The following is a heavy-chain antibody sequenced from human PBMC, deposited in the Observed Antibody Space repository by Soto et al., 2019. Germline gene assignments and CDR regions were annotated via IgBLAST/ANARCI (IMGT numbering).Heavy chain of an antibody. CDR1: GFSATSSGVG. D-gene: IGHD2-15*01. CDR3: ARLVGRAVVQAFDS. Sequence: QITLKESGPPLVKPTQTLTLTCAFSGFSATSSGVGVAWLRQPPGKALEWLAVIYWDDADQYRPSLKTRITIIADTSKHQSVSPMINMNPVASGHYYCARLVGRAVVQAFDSWGQGTLVTV. J-gene: IGHJ4*02. CDR2: IYWDDAD. V-gene: IGHV2-5*02.